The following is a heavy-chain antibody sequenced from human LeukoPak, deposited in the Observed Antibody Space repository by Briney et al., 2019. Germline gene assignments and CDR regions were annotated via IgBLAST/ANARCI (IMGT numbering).Heavy chain of an antibody. V-gene: IGHV3-33*01. CDR3: ARDSNYYDSSGNDYYYGMDV. CDR1: GFTFSSYG. D-gene: IGHD3-22*01. CDR2: IWYDGSNK. J-gene: IGHJ6*02. Sequence: SGGSLRLSCAASGFTFSSYGTHWVRQAPGKGLEWVAVIWYDGSNKYYADSVKGRFTISRDNSKNTLYLQMNSLRAEDTAVYYCARDSNYYDSSGNDYYYGMDVWGQGTTVTVSS.